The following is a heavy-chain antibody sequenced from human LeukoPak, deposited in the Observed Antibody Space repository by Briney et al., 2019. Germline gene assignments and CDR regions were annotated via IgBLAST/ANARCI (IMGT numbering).Heavy chain of an antibody. D-gene: IGHD6-19*01. Sequence: PGGSLRLSCAASGFTFSDYYMSWIRQAPGKGLEWVSYISSVASSIYYAASVKGRFTISRDNAKNSLYLQMNSLTAEDTAVYYYARITGSSGWYLSNWGQGTLVTVSS. CDR1: GFTFSDYY. V-gene: IGHV3-11*04. CDR2: ISSVASSI. CDR3: ARITGSSGWYLSN. J-gene: IGHJ4*02.